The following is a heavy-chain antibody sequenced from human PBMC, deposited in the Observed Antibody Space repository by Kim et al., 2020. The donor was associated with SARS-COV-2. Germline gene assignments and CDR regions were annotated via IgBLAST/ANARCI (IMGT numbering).Heavy chain of an antibody. Sequence: GGSLRLSCAASGFTFSGYAMSWVRQAPGKGLEWVSAISGSGGSTYYADSVKGRFTISRDNSKNTLYLQMNSLRAEDTAVYYCAKDSLGWRYSGYDLGGYFDYWGQGTLVTVSS. CDR2: ISGSGGST. CDR1: GFTFSGYA. D-gene: IGHD5-12*01. CDR3: AKDSLGWRYSGYDLGGYFDY. J-gene: IGHJ4*02. V-gene: IGHV3-23*01.